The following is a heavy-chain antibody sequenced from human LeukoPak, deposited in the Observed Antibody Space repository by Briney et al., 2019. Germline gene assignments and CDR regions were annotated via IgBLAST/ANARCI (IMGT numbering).Heavy chain of an antibody. D-gene: IGHD2-2*01. V-gene: IGHV3-66*01. CDR1: GFTVSSNY. CDR3: RGSSSIVARSNYGMDV. Sequence: PGGSLRLSCAASGFTVSSNYMSWVRQAPGKGLEWVSVIYGGGSTYYADSVKGRFTISRDNSKNTLYLQMNSLRAEDTAVYYCRGSSSIVARSNYGMDVWGQGTTVTVSS. J-gene: IGHJ6*02. CDR2: IYGGGST.